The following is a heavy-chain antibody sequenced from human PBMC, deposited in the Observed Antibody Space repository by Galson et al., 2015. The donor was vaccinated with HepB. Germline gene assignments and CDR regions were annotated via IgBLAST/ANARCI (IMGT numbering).Heavy chain of an antibody. CDR1: GYSFTSYW. CDR2: IYPGDSDT. Sequence: QSGAEVKKPGESLKISCKGSGYSFTSYWIGWVRQMPGKGLEWMGIIYPGDSDTRYSPSFQGQVTISADKSISTAYLQWSSLKASDTAMYYCARLDVGLAAAGHYYYYGMDVWGQGTTVTVSS. J-gene: IGHJ6*02. V-gene: IGHV5-51*01. CDR3: ARLDVGLAAAGHYYYYGMDV. D-gene: IGHD6-13*01.